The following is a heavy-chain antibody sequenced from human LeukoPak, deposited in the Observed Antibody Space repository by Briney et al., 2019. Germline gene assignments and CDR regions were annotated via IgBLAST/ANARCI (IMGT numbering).Heavy chain of an antibody. CDR1: GGSISSGGYS. J-gene: IGHJ4*02. D-gene: IGHD6-6*01. V-gene: IGHV4-30-2*01. CDR3: ARSLGSDFDY. Sequence: PSETLSLTCAVSGGSISSGGYSWSWIRQPPGKGLEWIGYIYHSGSTYYNPSLKSRVTISVDRPKNQFSLKLSSVTAADRAVYYCARSLGSDFDYWGQGTLVTVSS. CDR2: IYHSGST.